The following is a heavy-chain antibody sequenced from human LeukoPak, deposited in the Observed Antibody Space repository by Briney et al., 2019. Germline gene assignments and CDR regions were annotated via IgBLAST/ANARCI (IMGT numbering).Heavy chain of an antibody. V-gene: IGHV3-21*01. D-gene: IGHD6-19*01. CDR1: GFTFSSYA. CDR2: ISTSSSHI. J-gene: IGHJ4*02. CDR3: ASSGWSYYYFDY. Sequence: GESLRLSCAASGFTFSSYAMSWVRQAPGKGLEWVSSISTSSSHIYYADSVKGRFTISRDNAKNSLYLQMNSLRAEDTAVYYCASSGWSYYYFDYWGQGTLVTVSS.